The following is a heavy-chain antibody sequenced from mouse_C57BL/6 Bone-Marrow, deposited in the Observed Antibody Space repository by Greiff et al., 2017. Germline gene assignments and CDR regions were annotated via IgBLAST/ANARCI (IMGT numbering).Heavy chain of an antibody. V-gene: IGHV5-9-1*02. CDR1: GFTFSSYA. D-gene: IGHD4-1*01. Sequence: EVQVVESGEGLVKPGGSLKLSCAASGFTFSSYAMSWVRQTPEKRLEWVAYLSSGGDYIYYADTVKGRFTISRDNARNTLYLQMSSLKSEDTAMYYCTRTGTWDWYFDVWGTGTTVTVSS. CDR2: LSSGGDYI. CDR3: TRTGTWDWYFDV. J-gene: IGHJ1*03.